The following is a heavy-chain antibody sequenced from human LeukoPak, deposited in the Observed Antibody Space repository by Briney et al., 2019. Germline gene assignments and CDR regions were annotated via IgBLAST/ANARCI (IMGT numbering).Heavy chain of an antibody. CDR2: ISSSSSTM. J-gene: IGHJ6*03. CDR1: GFTFSSYS. Sequence: PGGSLRLSCAASGFTFSSYSMNWVRPAPGKGLEWVSYISSSSSTMYYADSVKGRFTISRDNAKNSLYLQMNSLRAEDTAVYYCARDLGLLERFYYYYYMDVWGKGTTVTVSS. CDR3: ARDLGLLERFYYYYYMDV. D-gene: IGHD3-3*02. V-gene: IGHV3-48*01.